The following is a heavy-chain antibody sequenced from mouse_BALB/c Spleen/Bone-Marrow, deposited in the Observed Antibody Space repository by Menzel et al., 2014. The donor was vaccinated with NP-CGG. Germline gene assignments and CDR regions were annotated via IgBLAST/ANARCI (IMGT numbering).Heavy chain of an antibody. V-gene: IGHV1S81*02. CDR3: ARGLSGAMDY. J-gene: IGHJ4*01. Sequence: QVRLQQSGAELVKPGASVKLSCKASGYTFTSYWLYWVIQRPRQVIEWICEINPRSGRTNYTEKFTSRATLTVDKSSSTAYMQLSSLTSEDSAVYYCARGLSGAMDYWGQGTSVTVSS. CDR1: GYTFTSYW. CDR2: INPRSGRT. D-gene: IGHD6-2*01.